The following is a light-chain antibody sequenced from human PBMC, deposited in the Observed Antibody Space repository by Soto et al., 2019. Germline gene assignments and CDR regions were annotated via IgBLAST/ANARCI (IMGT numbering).Light chain of an antibody. J-gene: IGLJ1*01. Sequence: SVLTQPASVSGSPGQSIAISCTGTSSDVGGFNYVSWYQQHPGKAPKLLIYDVTSRPSGVSDRFSGSKSANTASLTFSGLQAEDEADHYCASYTTSSTYVFGTGTKVTVL. CDR3: ASYTTSSTYV. CDR1: SSDVGGFNY. V-gene: IGLV2-14*03. CDR2: DVT.